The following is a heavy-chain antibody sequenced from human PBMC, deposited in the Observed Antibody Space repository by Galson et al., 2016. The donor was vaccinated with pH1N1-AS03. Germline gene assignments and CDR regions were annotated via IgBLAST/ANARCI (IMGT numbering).Heavy chain of an antibody. CDR3: ARDKDDFWSGYSEY. J-gene: IGHJ4*02. D-gene: IGHD3-3*01. CDR2: IIPIFGTA. V-gene: IGHV1-69*01. CDR1: GGTFSSYG. Sequence: SCKASGGTFSSYGITWVRQAPGQGLEWMGGIIPIFGTANYAQKFQGRVTITADESTSTAYMELSNLRSEDTAVYYCARDKDDFWSGYSEYWGQGTLVTVSS.